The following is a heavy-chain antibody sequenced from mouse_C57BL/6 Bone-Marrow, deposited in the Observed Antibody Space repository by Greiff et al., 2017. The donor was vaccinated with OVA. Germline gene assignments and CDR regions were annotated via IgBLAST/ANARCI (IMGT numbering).Heavy chain of an antibody. Sequence: VHLVEPGAELMKPGASVKLSCKATGYTFTGYWIEWVKQRPGHGLEWIGEILPCSGCTNYNEKFKGKATFTVDTSSNTAYMQLSSLTTEDSANYSCANVLLDVWGKGTTVTVSS. CDR1: GYTFTGYW. CDR3: ANVLLDV. D-gene: IGHD1-1*01. V-gene: IGHV1-9*01. CDR2: ILPCSGCT. J-gene: IGHJ1*03.